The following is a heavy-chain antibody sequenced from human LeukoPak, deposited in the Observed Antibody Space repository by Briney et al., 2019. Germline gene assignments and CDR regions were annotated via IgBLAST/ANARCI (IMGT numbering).Heavy chain of an antibody. CDR3: ARGHDYDSSVAY. CDR2: IYSGGST. V-gene: IGHV3-66*01. D-gene: IGHD3-22*01. Sequence: QSGGSLRLSCAASGFTVSSNYMSWVRQAPGKGLEWVSVIYSGGSTYYADSVEGRFTISRDNSKNTVDLQMNSLRAEDTAVYYCARGHDYDSSVAYWGQGTLVTVSS. J-gene: IGHJ4*02. CDR1: GFTVSSNY.